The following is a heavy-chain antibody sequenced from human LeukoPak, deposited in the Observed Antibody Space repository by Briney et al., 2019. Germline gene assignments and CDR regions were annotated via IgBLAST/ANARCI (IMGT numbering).Heavy chain of an antibody. CDR2: ISGDEYNV. CDR1: GFTFGFYS. Sequence: PGGSLRLSCVGSGFTFGFYSMSWVRQVPGKGLQWVASISGDEYNVKYAASVKGRFTISRDNAKTRLYMEMKSLRPDDTAIYYCTRVPGGVALGRPSMLGVVDPLGQGTLVTVAS. D-gene: IGHD3-3*02. V-gene: IGHV3-23*01. J-gene: IGHJ5*02. CDR3: TRVPGGVALGRPSMLGVVDP.